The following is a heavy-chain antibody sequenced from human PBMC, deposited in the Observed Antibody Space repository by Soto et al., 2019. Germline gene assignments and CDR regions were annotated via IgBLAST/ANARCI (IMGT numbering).Heavy chain of an antibody. Sequence: QVQLVQSGAEVKKPGSSVKVSCKASGGTFSSYAISWVRQAPGQGLEWLGGIIPIFGTANYAQKFQGRVTITADKSTSTAYMELSSLRSEDTAVYYCARELTGTLTNSVFDYWGQGTLVTVSS. CDR2: IIPIFGTA. D-gene: IGHD7-27*01. CDR1: GGTFSSYA. J-gene: IGHJ4*02. V-gene: IGHV1-69*06. CDR3: ARELTGTLTNSVFDY.